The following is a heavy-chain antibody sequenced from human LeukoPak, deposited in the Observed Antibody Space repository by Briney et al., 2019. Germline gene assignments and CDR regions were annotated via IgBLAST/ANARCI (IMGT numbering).Heavy chain of an antibody. CDR1: VFTFSSYG. Sequence: PGGSLRLSCAASVFTFSSYGMHWVRQAPGKGQEWVAVVWFDGSKKYSADSVKGRITISRDDSKNTLYLQMNSLRAEDTAVYYCARGVDYYDSSGTIDYWGQGTLVTVSS. J-gene: IGHJ4*02. CDR2: VWFDGSKK. V-gene: IGHV3-33*01. D-gene: IGHD3-22*01. CDR3: ARGVDYYDSSGTIDY.